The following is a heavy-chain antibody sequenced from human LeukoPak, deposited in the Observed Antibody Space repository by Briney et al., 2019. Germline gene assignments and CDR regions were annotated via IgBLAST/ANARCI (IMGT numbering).Heavy chain of an antibody. CDR1: GGSISPYY. V-gene: IGHV4-4*07. D-gene: IGHD3-22*01. J-gene: IGHJ4*02. CDR3: ARGASGYYQFDY. CDR2: IYTSGST. Sequence: VKPSETLSLTCAVSGGSISPYYWSWIRQPAGKGLEWIGRIYTSGSTNYNPSLKSRATMSVDASKNQFSLKLSSVTAADTAVYYCARGASGYYQFDYWGQGTLVTVSS.